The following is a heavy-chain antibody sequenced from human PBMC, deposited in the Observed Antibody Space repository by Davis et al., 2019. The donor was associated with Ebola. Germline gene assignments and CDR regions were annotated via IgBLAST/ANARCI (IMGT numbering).Heavy chain of an antibody. CDR2: INPNSGGT. J-gene: IGHJ4*02. D-gene: IGHD2-8*02. Sequence: ASVKVSCKASGYTFTGYYMHWVRQAPGQGLEWMGWINPNSGGTNYAQKFQGRVTMTRDTSISTAYMELSRLRSDDTAVYYCARGGGRILYWWCMRGCGYFDYWGQGTLVTVSS. V-gene: IGHV1-2*02. CDR1: GYTFTGYY. CDR3: ARGGGRILYWWCMRGCGYFDY.